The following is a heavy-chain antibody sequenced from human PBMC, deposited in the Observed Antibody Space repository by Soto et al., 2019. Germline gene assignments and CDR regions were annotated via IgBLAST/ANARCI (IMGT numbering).Heavy chain of an antibody. J-gene: IGHJ5*02. CDR3: ARALGYCSGGSCYNWFDP. V-gene: IGHV3-13*01. D-gene: IGHD2-15*01. CDR1: GFTFSSYD. CDR2: IGTAGDT. Sequence: GESLKISCAASGFTFSSYDMHWVRQATGKGLEWVSAIGTAGDTYYPGSVKGRFTISRENAKYSLYLQMNSLRAGDTAVYYCARALGYCSGGSCYNWFDPWGQGTLVTVSS.